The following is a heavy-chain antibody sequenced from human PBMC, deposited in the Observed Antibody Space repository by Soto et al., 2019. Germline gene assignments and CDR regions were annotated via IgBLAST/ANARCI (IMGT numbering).Heavy chain of an antibody. CDR2: IFYSP. Sequence: PSETLSLTCTVSGDSISTYYWSWIRQPPGKGLQWIGYIFYSPSYNPSLKSRVSISLDTSKNQVSLRLASVTVADTAVYYCARLRAGLAGTPNWFHPWGQGTLVTVSS. V-gene: IGHV4-59*12. J-gene: IGHJ5*02. D-gene: IGHD6-19*01. CDR1: GDSISTYY. CDR3: ARLRAGLAGTPNWFHP.